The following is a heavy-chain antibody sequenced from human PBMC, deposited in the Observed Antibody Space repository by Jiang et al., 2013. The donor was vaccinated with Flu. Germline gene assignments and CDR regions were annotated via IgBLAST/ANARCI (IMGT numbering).Heavy chain of an antibody. V-gene: IGHV5-10-1*01. CDR3: AILESMVRDYGMDV. Sequence: GAEVKKPGESLRISCKGSGYSFSSYWISWVRQMPGKGLEWMGKIDPSDSKINYSPSFRGRVTISADKSITTAYLHLSGLKASDSAMYYCAILESMVRDYGMDVWGQGTMVTVSS. J-gene: IGHJ6*02. CDR2: IDPSDSKI. D-gene: IGHD3-10*01. CDR1: GYSFSSYW.